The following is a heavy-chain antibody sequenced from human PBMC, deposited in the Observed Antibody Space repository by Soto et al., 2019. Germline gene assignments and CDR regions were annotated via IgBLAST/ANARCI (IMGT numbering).Heavy chain of an antibody. CDR1: GYTFTSYA. CDR3: ARDLGVGAASDY. D-gene: IGHD1-26*01. J-gene: IGHJ4*02. Sequence: QVQLVQSGAEVKKPGASVKVSCKASGYTFTSYAMHWVRQAPGQRLEWMGWINAGNGNTKYSQKFQGRVTITRDTSASXXXXXLSSLRSEDTAVYYCARDLGVGAASDYWGQGTLVTVSS. V-gene: IGHV1-3*01. CDR2: INAGNGNT.